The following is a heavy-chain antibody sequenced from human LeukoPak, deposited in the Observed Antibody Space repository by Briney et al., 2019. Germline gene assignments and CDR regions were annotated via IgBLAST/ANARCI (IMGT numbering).Heavy chain of an antibody. V-gene: IGHV1-18*01. CDR2: ISAYNGNT. J-gene: IGHJ6*03. CDR3: ARLSGYSSSWSVDYYYYMDV. D-gene: IGHD6-13*01. Sequence: ASVKVSCKASGYTFTSYGISWVRQAPGQGLEWMGWISAYNGNTNYAQKLQGRVTMTTDTSTSTAYMELSSLRSEDTAVYYCARLSGYSSSWSVDYYYYMDVWGKGTTVTVSS. CDR1: GYTFTSYG.